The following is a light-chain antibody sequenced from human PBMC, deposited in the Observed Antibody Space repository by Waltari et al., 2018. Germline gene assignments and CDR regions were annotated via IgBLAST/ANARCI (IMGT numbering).Light chain of an antibody. CDR2: DVA. CDR3: SSYTRVNTR. Sequence: QSALTQPASMYGSPGQSITISCTGTSSDVDGFNFVPWYQQYPGKAPKLILYDVADRPSAVAHRLSGSRSRNPASLTLSGLQDGDESDYDCSSYTRVNTRFGGGTKLTVL. J-gene: IGLJ2*01. CDR1: SSDVDGFNF. V-gene: IGLV2-14*03.